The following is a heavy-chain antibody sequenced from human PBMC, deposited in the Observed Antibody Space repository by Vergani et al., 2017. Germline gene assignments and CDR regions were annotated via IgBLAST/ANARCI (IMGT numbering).Heavy chain of an antibody. V-gene: IGHV3-30*18. D-gene: IGHD4-17*01. CDR1: GFTFSSYG. CDR3: AKDPDDYGDFPLMEY. J-gene: IGHJ4*02. CDR2: ISYDGSNK. Sequence: QVQLVESGGGVVQTGRSLRLSCAASGFTFSSYGMHWVRPAPGKGLEWVAVISYDGSNKYYAAHGKGRFTISRDNSKNTLYLQMNRLRAEDTSVYYCAKDPDDYGDFPLMEYWGQGTLVTVSS.